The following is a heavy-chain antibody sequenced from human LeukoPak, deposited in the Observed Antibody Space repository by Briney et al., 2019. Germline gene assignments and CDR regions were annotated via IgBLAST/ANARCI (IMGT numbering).Heavy chain of an antibody. D-gene: IGHD1-1*01. CDR3: ARERRGNWNQDFDY. V-gene: IGHV1-2*02. Sequence: ASVKVSCETFGYTFSDNCIHWVRQAPGQRLEWMGWINPASGGTNYVQKFQGRVTMTRDASIRTAYMELSRLTSDDTAVYYCARERRGNWNQDFDYWGQGTLVPVSA. CDR1: GYTFSDNC. J-gene: IGHJ4*02. CDR2: INPASGGT.